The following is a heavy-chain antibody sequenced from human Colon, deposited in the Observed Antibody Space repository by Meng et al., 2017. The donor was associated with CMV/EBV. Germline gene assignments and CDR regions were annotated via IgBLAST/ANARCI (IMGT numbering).Heavy chain of an antibody. J-gene: IGHJ3*02. Sequence: SYGMHWVRQAPGKGLEWVAFIRYDGSYKYDADSVKGRFTISRDNSKNTLDLQMNSLRPEDTAVYYCVKGINYFGDNPSSRNHDVFDIWGQGTMVT. CDR3: VKGINYFGDNPSSRNHDVFDI. CDR2: IRYDGSYK. D-gene: IGHD3-10*01. V-gene: IGHV3-30*02. CDR1: SYG.